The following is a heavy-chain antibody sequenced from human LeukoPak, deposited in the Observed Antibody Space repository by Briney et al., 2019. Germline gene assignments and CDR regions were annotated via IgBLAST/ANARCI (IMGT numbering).Heavy chain of an antibody. Sequence: PGGSLRLSCAASGFALRSYTVTWVRQAPGKGLEWVSSVSSTSAYIYYADSVKGRFTISRDNDKNSLYLQMNSLRVEDTAVYYCARVFRPSLTVFIIRGAFDIWGQGTMVTVSS. V-gene: IGHV3-21*01. CDR1: GFALRSYT. D-gene: IGHD3-3*01. J-gene: IGHJ3*02. CDR2: VSSTSAYI. CDR3: ARVFRPSLTVFIIRGAFDI.